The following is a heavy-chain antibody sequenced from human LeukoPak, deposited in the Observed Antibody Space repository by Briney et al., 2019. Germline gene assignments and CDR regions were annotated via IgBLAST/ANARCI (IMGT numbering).Heavy chain of an antibody. D-gene: IGHD6-6*01. CDR2: IYYSGST. CDR1: GGSISSYS. CDR3: GRSSIAVRPGYFDY. J-gene: IGHJ4*02. V-gene: IGHV4-59*13. Sequence: PSETLSLTCTVSGGSISSYSWNWVRQPPGRGLEWIGSIYYSGSTNYNPSLKSRVTISVDTSKNQFSLKLSSVTAADTAVYYCGRSSIAVRPGYFDYWGQGTLVTVSS.